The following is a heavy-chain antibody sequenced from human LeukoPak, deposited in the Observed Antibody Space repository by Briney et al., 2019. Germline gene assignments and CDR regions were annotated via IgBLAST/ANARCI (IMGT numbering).Heavy chain of an antibody. CDR2: FSGSGGRT. J-gene: IGHJ4*02. Sequence: GGSLRLSCAVSGITLSNYGMSWVRQAPGKGLEWVAGFSGSGGRTDYADSVKGRFTISRDNAKNSLYLQMNSLRAEDTAVYYCARYPRDSVGTTDYWGQGTLVTVSS. D-gene: IGHD5-12*01. CDR1: GITLSNYG. V-gene: IGHV3-23*01. CDR3: ARYPRDSVGTTDY.